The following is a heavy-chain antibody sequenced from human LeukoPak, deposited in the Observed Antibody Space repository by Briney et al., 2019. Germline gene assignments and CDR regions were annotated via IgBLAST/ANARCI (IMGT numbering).Heavy chain of an antibody. J-gene: IGHJ4*02. CDR2: IKQDGSEK. CDR3: AREGRKDYGDFLDY. CDR1: GFTFSSYW. V-gene: IGHV3-7*01. Sequence: PGGSLRLSCAASGFTFSSYWMSWVRQAPGKGLEWVANIKQDGSEKYYVDSVKGRFTISRDNAKNSLYLQMNSLRAEDTAVYYCAREGRKDYGDFLDYWGQGTLVTVSS. D-gene: IGHD4-17*01.